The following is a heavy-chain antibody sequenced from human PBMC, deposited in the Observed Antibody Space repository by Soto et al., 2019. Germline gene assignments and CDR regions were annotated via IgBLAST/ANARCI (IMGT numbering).Heavy chain of an antibody. CDR3: ARGLDGQLYYFDY. Sequence: QVQLVESGGGVVQPGRSLRLSCAASGFTFSSYGMHWVRQAPGKGLEWVAVIWSDGSTKYYAESVKGRFTISRDNSKNTLYLQMNSLRDEDTAVYYCARGLDGQLYYFDYWGQGTLVTVSS. D-gene: IGHD1-1*01. V-gene: IGHV3-33*01. CDR2: IWSDGSTK. CDR1: GFTFSSYG. J-gene: IGHJ4*02.